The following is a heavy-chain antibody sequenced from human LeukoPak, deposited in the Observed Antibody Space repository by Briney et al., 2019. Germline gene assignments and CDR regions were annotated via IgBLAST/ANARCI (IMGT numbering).Heavy chain of an antibody. CDR2: INPNSGGT. CDR3: ARGGDFWSGYILSFNDY. CDR1: GYTFTGYY. D-gene: IGHD3-3*01. J-gene: IGHJ4*02. V-gene: IGHV1-2*02. Sequence: ASVTVSCKASGYTFTGYYMHWVRQAPGQGLEWMGWINPNSGGTNYAQKFQGRVTMTRDTSISTAYMEVSRLRSDDTAVYYCARGGDFWSGYILSFNDYWGQGTLVTVSS.